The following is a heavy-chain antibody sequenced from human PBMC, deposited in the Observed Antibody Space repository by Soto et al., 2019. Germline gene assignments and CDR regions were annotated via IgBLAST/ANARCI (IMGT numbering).Heavy chain of an antibody. Sequence: QVQLKESGPGLVDPSGILSLTCGVSGASVSNENWWSWVRQPPGKGLEWIGEVHHSGSTSYNPSLQTRVTISVVKSKNQFSLRLISMPAADTAVYYCARNDFYDMDVWGQGTTVTVSS. CDR3: ARNDFYDMDV. J-gene: IGHJ6*02. D-gene: IGHD2-21*02. V-gene: IGHV4-4*02. CDR2: VHHSGST. CDR1: GASVSNENW.